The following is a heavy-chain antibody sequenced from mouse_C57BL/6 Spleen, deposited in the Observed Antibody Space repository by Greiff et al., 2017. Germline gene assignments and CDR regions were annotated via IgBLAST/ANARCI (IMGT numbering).Heavy chain of an antibody. CDR2: IDPSDSYT. D-gene: IGHD1-1*01. CDR3: ARPYYYGSFDY. V-gene: IGHV1-69*01. Sequence: VQLQQPGAELVMPGASVKLSCKASGYTFTSYWMHWVKQRPGQGLEWIGEIDPSDSYTNYNQKFKGKSTLTVDKSSSTAYMQLSSLTSEDSAVYYCARPYYYGSFDYWGQGTTLTVSS. CDR1: GYTFTSYW. J-gene: IGHJ2*01.